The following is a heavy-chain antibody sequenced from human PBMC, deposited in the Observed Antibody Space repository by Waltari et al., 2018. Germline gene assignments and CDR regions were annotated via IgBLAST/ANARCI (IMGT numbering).Heavy chain of an antibody. CDR1: GGSISSHY. CDR3: ARGPEWELPKTNWFAP. J-gene: IGHJ5*02. CDR2: IDYSGST. V-gene: IGHV4-59*11. D-gene: IGHD1-26*01. Sequence: QVQLQESGPGLVKPSETLSLTCTVSGGSISSHYWSWIRQPQGKGLEWIGYIDYSGSTNYNPSLRSRVTIAVDTSKTSLYLQMNSLRAEDTAVYDCARGPEWELPKTNWFAPWGQGTLVTVSS.